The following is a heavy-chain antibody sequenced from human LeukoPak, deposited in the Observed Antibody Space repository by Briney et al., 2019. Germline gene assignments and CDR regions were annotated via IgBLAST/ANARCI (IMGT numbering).Heavy chain of an antibody. CDR3: ARGPWYYDSSGYYSDAFDI. J-gene: IGHJ3*02. CDR1: GYTFTGYY. V-gene: IGHV1-2*02. D-gene: IGHD3-22*01. CDR2: INPNSGGT. Sequence: ASVKVSCKASGYTFTGYYMHWVRQAPGQGFEWMGWINPNSGGTNYAQKFQGRVTMTRDTSISTAYMELSRLRSDDTAVYYCARGPWYYDSSGYYSDAFDIWGQGTMVTVSS.